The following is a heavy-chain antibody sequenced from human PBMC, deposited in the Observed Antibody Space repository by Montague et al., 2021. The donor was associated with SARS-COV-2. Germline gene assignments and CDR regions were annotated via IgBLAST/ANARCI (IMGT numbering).Heavy chain of an antibody. CDR1: GASISSRSYY. Sequence: SETLSLTCTVSGASISSRSYYWGWIRQPPGKWLEWIGFKYYSGSTYYNPTLNSRVTISVDTSKNQLSLKLSSVTAADTAVYYCATLPSSFTIFGVVQGYYCDDWGQGTLVTVSS. CDR2: KYYSGST. J-gene: IGHJ4*02. V-gene: IGHV4-39*01. CDR3: ATLPSSFTIFGVVQGYYCDD. D-gene: IGHD3-3*01.